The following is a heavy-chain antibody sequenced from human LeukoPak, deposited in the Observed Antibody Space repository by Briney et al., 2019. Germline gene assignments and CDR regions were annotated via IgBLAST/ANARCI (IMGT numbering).Heavy chain of an antibody. J-gene: IGHJ4*02. CDR1: GYTFTGYY. V-gene: IGHV1-2*04. CDR3: ARDAGDNWNDVLFDY. D-gene: IGHD1-1*01. Sequence: GASVKVSCKASGYTFTGYYMHWVRQAPGQGLEWMGWINPNNGGTNYAQKFQGWVTMTRDTSISTAYMELSRLRSDDTAVYYCARDAGDNWNDVLFDYWGQGTLVTVSS. CDR2: INPNNGGT.